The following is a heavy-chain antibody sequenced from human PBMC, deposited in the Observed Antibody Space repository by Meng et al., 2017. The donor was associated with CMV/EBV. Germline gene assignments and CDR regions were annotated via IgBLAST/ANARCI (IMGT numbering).Heavy chain of an antibody. Sequence: SETLSLTCTVSGGSVSSGSYYWSWIRQPPGKGLEWIGYIYYSGSTNYNPSLKSRVTISVDTSKNQFSLKLSSVTAADTAVYYCARGGARDTARLGYWGQGTLVTVSS. CDR1: GGSVSSGSYY. CDR3: ARGGARDTARLGY. D-gene: IGHD5-18*01. V-gene: IGHV4-61*01. CDR2: IYYSGST. J-gene: IGHJ4*02.